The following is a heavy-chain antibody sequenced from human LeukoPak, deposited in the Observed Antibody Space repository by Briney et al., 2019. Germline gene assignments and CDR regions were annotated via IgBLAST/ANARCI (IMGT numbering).Heavy chain of an antibody. CDR2: IKQDGSEK. CDR1: GFTFSSYW. CDR3: ASERSNWNDDYFDY. V-gene: IGHV3-7*01. Sequence: GGSLRLSCAASGFTFSSYWMSWVRQAPGKGLEWVANIKQDGSEKYYVDSVKGRFTISRDNAKNSLYLQMNSLRAEDTAVYYCASERSNWNDDYFDYWGQGTLVTVSS. J-gene: IGHJ4*02. D-gene: IGHD1-20*01.